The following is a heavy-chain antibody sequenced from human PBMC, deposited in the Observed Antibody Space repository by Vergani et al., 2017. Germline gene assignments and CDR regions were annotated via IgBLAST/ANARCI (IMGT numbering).Heavy chain of an antibody. CDR1: GGSISSGSYY. CDR3: ARELTSVGYYYYMDV. CDR2: IYYSGST. Sequence: QVQLQESGPGLVRPSQTLSLTCTVSGGSISSGSYYWSWFRQPAGKGLEWIGYIYYSGSTNYNPSLKSRVTISVDTSKNQFSLKLSSVTAADTAVYYCARELTSVGYYYYMDVWGK. D-gene: IGHD4-23*01. V-gene: IGHV4-61*10. J-gene: IGHJ6*03.